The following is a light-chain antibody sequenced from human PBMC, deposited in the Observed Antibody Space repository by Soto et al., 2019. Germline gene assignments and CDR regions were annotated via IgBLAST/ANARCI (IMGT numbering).Light chain of an antibody. J-gene: IGLJ3*02. CDR3: SSYTSSSTTRV. Sequence: QSALTQPASVSGSPGQSITISCTGTSSDVGGYNYVSWYQQHPGKAPKLMIYDVSNRPSGVSNRFSGSKSGNTASLTISGLQAEDEADYYRSSYTSSSTTRVFGGGTKVTVL. CDR1: SSDVGGYNY. CDR2: DVS. V-gene: IGLV2-14*01.